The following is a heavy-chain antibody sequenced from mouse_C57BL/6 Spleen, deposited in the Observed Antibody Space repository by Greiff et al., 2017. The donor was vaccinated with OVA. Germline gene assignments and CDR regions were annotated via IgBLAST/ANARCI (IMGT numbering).Heavy chain of an antibody. J-gene: IGHJ4*01. CDR1: GYTFTSYW. V-gene: IGHV1-55*01. CDR2: IYPGSGST. CDR3: AREFITTVVADYYAMDY. D-gene: IGHD1-1*01. Sequence: QVHVKQPGAELVKPGASVKMSCKASGYTFTSYWITWVKQRPGQGLEWIGDIYPGSGSTNYNEKFKSKATLTVDTSSSTAYMQLSSLTSEDSAVYYCAREFITTVVADYYAMDYWGQGTSVTVSS.